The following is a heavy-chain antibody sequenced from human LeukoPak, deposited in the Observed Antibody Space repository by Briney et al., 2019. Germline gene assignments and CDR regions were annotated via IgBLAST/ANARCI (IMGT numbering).Heavy chain of an antibody. Sequence: SETLSLTCAVYGGSFSGYYWSWIRQPPGKGLEWIGEINHSGSTNYNPSLKSRVTISADTSKNQFSLKLNSVTAADTAVYYCARVPVNIWENWFDPWGQGTLVTVSS. D-gene: IGHD1-26*01. CDR3: ARVPVNIWENWFDP. V-gene: IGHV4-34*01. CDR1: GGSFSGYY. CDR2: INHSGST. J-gene: IGHJ5*02.